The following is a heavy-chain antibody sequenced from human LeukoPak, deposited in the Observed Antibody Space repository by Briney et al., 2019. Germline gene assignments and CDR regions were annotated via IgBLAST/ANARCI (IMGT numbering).Heavy chain of an antibody. J-gene: IGHJ4*02. CDR3: AKDHYDSSGRLDY. D-gene: IGHD3-22*01. V-gene: IGHV3-9*01. CDR1: GFTFDDYA. Sequence: TGGSLRLSCAASGFTFDDYAMHWVRQAPGKGLEWVSGISWNSGSIGYADSVKGRFTISRDNAKNSLYLQMNSLRAEDTALYYCAKDHYDSSGRLDYWGQGTPVTVSS. CDR2: ISWNSGSI.